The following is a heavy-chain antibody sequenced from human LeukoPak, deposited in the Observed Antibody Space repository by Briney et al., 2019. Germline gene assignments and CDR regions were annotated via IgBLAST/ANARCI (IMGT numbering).Heavy chain of an antibody. J-gene: IGHJ3*02. CDR1: GYTFTGYY. CDR3: ARWDYYDSRTFDI. CDR2: ISAYNGNT. V-gene: IGHV1-18*04. Sequence: ASVKVSCKASGYTFTGYYMRWVRQAPGQGLEWMGWISAYNGNTNYAQKLQGRVTMTTDTSSSTAYMELRSLRSDDTAVYYCARWDYYDSRTFDIWGQGTMVTVSS. D-gene: IGHD3-22*01.